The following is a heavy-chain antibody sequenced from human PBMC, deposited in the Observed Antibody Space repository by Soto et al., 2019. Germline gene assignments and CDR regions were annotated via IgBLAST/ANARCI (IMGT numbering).Heavy chain of an antibody. CDR3: ARAYLGRLPRRADYYYALDV. D-gene: IGHD1-26*01. J-gene: IGHJ6*02. Sequence: GGSLRLSCAASGFTFSTYDMHWVRQVPGKGLEWVSAIGSAHDPYYLGSVKGQFSISRENAKNSLYLQMNSLTTGDTAVYYCARAYLGRLPRRADYYYALDVWGQGTTVTVSS. V-gene: IGHV3-13*05. CDR1: GFTFSTYD. CDR2: IGSAHDP.